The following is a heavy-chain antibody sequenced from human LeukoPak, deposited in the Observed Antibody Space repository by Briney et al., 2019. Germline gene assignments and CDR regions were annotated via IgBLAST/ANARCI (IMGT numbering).Heavy chain of an antibody. CDR2: IYYSGRN. V-gene: IGHV4-59*11. J-gene: IGHJ4*02. CDR1: GGSISPHY. D-gene: IGHD1-1*01. CDR3: ARGRRRLDY. Sequence: SETLSLTCTVSGGSISPHYWSWIRQPPGKGLEWIGYIYYSGRNNYNNPSLKSRVTMSVDTSKNQFSLKVRSVTAADTAFYYCARGRRRLDYWGQGILVTVSS.